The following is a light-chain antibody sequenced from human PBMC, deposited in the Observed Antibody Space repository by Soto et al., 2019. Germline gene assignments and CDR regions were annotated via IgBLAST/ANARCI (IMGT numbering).Light chain of an antibody. CDR2: AAS. CDR3: QQYYSYPLT. V-gene: IGKV1-8*01. Sequence: AIRMTQSPSSFSASTGDRVTISCRASQGISSNLAWYQEKPGKAPKFLIYAASTLQSGVPSRFSGSGSGTDFTLTITYLQSEDFVTYYCQQYYSYPLTFGGGTKVEIK. J-gene: IGKJ4*01. CDR1: QGISSN.